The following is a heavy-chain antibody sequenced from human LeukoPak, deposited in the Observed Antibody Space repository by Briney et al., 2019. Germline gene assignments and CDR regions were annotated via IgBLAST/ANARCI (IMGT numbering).Heavy chain of an antibody. CDR1: GGSISSSNW. D-gene: IGHD3-10*01. J-gene: IGHJ4*02. V-gene: IGHV4-39*01. CDR3: ARRGLVRDHFDY. CDR2: IYYSRST. Sequence: SGTLSLTCSVSGGSISSSNWWSWVRRPPGKGLEWIGSIYYSRSTYYNPSLKSRVTISVDTSKNQFSLKLSSVTAADSAVYYCARRGLVRDHFDYWGQGTLVTVSS.